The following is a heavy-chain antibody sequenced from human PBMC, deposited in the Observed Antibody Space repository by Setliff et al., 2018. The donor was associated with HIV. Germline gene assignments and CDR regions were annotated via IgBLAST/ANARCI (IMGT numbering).Heavy chain of an antibody. CDR1: GASLTRGYYY. J-gene: IGHJ3*02. V-gene: IGHV4-61*02. CDR2: IYTTGST. CDR3: ARRWAYYDSSGRTAFDI. Sequence: SETLSLTCTVSGASLTRGYYYWSWIRQPAGKGLEWIGRIYTTGSTNYNSSLQSRVTISADTSRNHFSLRLGSVTAADTAVYYCARRWAYYDSSGRTAFDIWGQGTMVTVSS. D-gene: IGHD3-22*01.